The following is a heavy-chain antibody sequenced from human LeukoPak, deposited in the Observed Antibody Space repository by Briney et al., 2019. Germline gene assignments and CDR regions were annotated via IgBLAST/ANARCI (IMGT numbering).Heavy chain of an antibody. V-gene: IGHV4-39*07. CDR2: IFYSGST. CDR1: GGSISTSSYY. Sequence: KSSETLSLTCTVSGGSISTSSYYWGWVRQPPGKGLEWIGNIFYSGSTYYSPSLRSRVTISLDTSRNQFSLKLNSVTAADTAVYYCARGYDYVWGSQIEFDYWGQGTLVTVSS. J-gene: IGHJ4*02. D-gene: IGHD3-16*01. CDR3: ARGYDYVWGSQIEFDY.